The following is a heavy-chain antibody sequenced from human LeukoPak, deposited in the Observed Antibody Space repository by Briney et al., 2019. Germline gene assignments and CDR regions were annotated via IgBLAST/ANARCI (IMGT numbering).Heavy chain of an antibody. CDR3: AREGGYCSGGSCFVDY. Sequence: PGGSLRLSCAASGFTFSSYWMSWVRQAPGKGLEWVANIKQDGSEKYYVDSVKGRFTISRDNAKNSLYLQMNSLRAEDTAVYYCAREGGYCSGGSCFVDYWGQGTLVTVSS. J-gene: IGHJ4*02. CDR1: GFTFSSYW. D-gene: IGHD2-15*01. CDR2: IKQDGSEK. V-gene: IGHV3-7*03.